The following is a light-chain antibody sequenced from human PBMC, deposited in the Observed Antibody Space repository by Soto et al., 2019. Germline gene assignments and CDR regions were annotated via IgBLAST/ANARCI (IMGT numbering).Light chain of an antibody. CDR2: DDG. V-gene: IGLV3-21*02. Sequence: SYELTQPPSVSVAPGQTARITCGGNNIESKSVHWYQQRPGQAPVLVLYDDGNRPSGIPERLSGSNSGSTATLTISSVEASAEADYFCQVWDISTDQYLFGPGSKVAVL. CDR3: QVWDISTDQYL. J-gene: IGLJ1*01. CDR1: NIESKS.